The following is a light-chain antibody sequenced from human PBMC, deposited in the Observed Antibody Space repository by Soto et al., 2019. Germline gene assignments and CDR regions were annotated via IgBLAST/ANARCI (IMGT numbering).Light chain of an antibody. J-gene: IGLJ1*01. CDR3: SSFARSSTP. CDR2: EVS. CDR1: SSDVGSNNL. Sequence: SVLTQPASVSGSPGQSITISCTGTSSDVGSNNLVSWYQQHPGKAPKLMIYEVSRRPSGVSNRFSGSKSGNTASLTISGLQAEDEADYYCSSFARSSTPFGSGTKVNVL. V-gene: IGLV2-23*02.